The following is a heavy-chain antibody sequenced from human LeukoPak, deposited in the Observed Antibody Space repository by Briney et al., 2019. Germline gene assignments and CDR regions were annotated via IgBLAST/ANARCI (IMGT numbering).Heavy chain of an antibody. J-gene: IGHJ4*02. CDR3: ARDGPGRGDYDLDY. CDR1: GFTFSSYW. CDR2: IKQDGSAK. Sequence: GGSLRLSCAASGFTFSSYWMSWVRQAPGKGLEWVANIKQDGSAKYYVDSVKGRFTISRDNAKNSLYLQMNSLRAEDTAVYYCARDGPGRGDYDLDYWGQGTLVTVSS. V-gene: IGHV3-7*01. D-gene: IGHD4-17*01.